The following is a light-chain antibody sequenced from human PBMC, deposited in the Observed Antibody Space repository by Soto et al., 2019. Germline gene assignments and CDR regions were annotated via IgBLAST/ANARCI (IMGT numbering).Light chain of an antibody. Sequence: EIVMTQSPATLSVSPGERATLSCRASQSVSSNLAWYQQKPGQAPRLLIYTASRRATGIPDRFSGSGSGTDFTLTISRLEPEDSAVYYCQQYGSSIQTFGQGTKVDIK. V-gene: IGKV3-20*01. CDR2: TAS. CDR3: QQYGSSIQT. CDR1: QSVSSN. J-gene: IGKJ1*01.